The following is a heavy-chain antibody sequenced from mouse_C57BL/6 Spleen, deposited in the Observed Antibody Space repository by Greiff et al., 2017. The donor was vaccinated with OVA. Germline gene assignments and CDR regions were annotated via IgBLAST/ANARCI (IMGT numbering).Heavy chain of an antibody. D-gene: IGHD2-5*01. CDR2: ISNGGGST. CDR3: ARQGDYSNYVAWFAY. CDR1: GFTFSDYY. J-gene: IGHJ3*01. Sequence: EVKLVESGGGLVQPGGSLKLSCASSGFTFSDYYMYWVRQTPEKRLEWVAYISNGGGSTYYPDTVKGRFTLSRDNAKNTLYLQMSRLKSEDTAMYYCARQGDYSNYVAWFAYWGQGTLVTVSA. V-gene: IGHV5-12*01.